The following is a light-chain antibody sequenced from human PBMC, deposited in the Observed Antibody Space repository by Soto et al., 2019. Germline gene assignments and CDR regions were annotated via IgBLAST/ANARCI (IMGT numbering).Light chain of an antibody. CDR2: EVS. V-gene: IGLV2-14*01. Sequence: QSVLTQPASVSGSPGQSITISCTGTSSDIGTYKYVSWFQHTPGKAPKLIIFEVSNRPSGISDRFSGFKSANTAYLTISGVQPEDEADYHCSSYTTIKTVVFGGGTKLTVL. CDR3: SSYTTIKTVV. CDR1: SSDIGTYKY. J-gene: IGLJ2*01.